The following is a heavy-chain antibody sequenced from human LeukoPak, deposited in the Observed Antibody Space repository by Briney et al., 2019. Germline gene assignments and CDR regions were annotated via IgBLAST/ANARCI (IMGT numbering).Heavy chain of an antibody. CDR1: GFTFSTYA. CDR3: ARDQARSTLDC. Sequence: GGSLRLSCAASGFTFSTYAIHWVRQAPGKGLEWVAVISYDGNNKYYADSVKGRFTISRDNSRNTLYLQMNSLRAEDTAVYYCARDQARSTLDCWGQGTLVTVSS. CDR2: ISYDGNNK. D-gene: IGHD6-13*01. J-gene: IGHJ4*02. V-gene: IGHV3-30*14.